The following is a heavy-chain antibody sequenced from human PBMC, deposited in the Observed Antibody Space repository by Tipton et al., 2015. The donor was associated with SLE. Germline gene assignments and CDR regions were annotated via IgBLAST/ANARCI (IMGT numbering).Heavy chain of an antibody. CDR2: IYYSGST. J-gene: IGHJ3*02. CDR1: GGSISSSSYY. Sequence: TLSLTCTVSGGSISSSSYYWSWIRQPPGKGLEWIGYIYYSGSTNYNPSLKSRVTISVDTSKNQFSLKLSSVTAADTAVYYCARGAGIQLWLPSAFDIWGQGTMVTVSS. D-gene: IGHD5-18*01. V-gene: IGHV4-61*01. CDR3: ARGAGIQLWLPSAFDI.